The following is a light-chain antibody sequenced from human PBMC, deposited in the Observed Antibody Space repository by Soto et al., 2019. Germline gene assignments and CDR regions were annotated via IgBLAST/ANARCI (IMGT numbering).Light chain of an antibody. CDR1: QSISSF. CDR2: AAS. J-gene: IGKJ4*01. V-gene: IGKV1-39*01. Sequence: DIQLTQSPSSLSASVGDRVIITCRASQSISSFLNWYQQKPGKAPKVLISAASSLQSGIPSRVSGSGSGTDFTLTISSLEPAEFATYYCQQPYRNPLSFGGGTSVDVK. CDR3: QQPYRNPLS.